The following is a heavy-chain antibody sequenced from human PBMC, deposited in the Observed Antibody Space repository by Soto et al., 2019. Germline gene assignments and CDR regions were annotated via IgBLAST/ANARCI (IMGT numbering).Heavy chain of an antibody. CDR2: MIPNSGGT. CDR3: ARGYSSSSWGCCYYGMDV. Sequence: GASVKVSCKASGYTFTGYYMHWLRQAPAQGLEWMGWMIPNSGGTNYAQKFQGWVTMTRDRSISTADMELSRLRPDDTAVYNCARGYSSSSWGCCYYGMDVWGQGSTVTATS. V-gene: IGHV1-2*04. J-gene: IGHJ6*02. D-gene: IGHD6-6*01. CDR1: GYTFTGYY.